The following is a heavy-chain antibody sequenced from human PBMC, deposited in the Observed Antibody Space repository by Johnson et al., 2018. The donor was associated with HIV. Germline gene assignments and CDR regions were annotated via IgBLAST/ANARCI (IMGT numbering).Heavy chain of an antibody. Sequence: VQLVESGGGLVQPGGSLRLSCAASGFTVRSSYMSWVRQAPGKGLEHVSVIYSDGTTYYADFVKGRFTISRDNSKNTLFLQMNSLRPKDTAVYFCARVSLAYSYGYDAFDIWGQGTMVTVSS. CDR1: GFTVRSSY. J-gene: IGHJ3*02. CDR2: IYSDGTT. CDR3: ARVSLAYSYGYDAFDI. V-gene: IGHV3-66*01. D-gene: IGHD5-18*01.